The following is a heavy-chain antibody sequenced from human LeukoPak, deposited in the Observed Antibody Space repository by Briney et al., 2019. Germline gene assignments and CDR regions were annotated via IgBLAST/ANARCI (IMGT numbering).Heavy chain of an antibody. V-gene: IGHV3-23*01. J-gene: IGHJ3*01. Sequence: PGGSLRLSCAASGFTFKSYAMSWVRQAPGKGLEWVSATSGSGGSKFYADSVKGRFTISRDNSKDTVYLQMNSLRAEDTAIYYCAKFPSYDSSGHDGFDVWGQGTRVTVSS. D-gene: IGHD3-22*01. CDR3: AKFPSYDSSGHDGFDV. CDR1: GFTFKSYA. CDR2: TSGSGGSK.